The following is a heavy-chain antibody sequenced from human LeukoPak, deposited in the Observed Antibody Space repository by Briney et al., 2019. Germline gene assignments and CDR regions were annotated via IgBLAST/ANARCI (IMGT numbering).Heavy chain of an antibody. CDR3: ARDSLYYYYYMDV. CDR1: GFTFSSYW. Sequence: GGSLRLSCAASGFTFSSYWMSWVRQAPGKGLEWVANIKQDGSEKYYVDSVKGRFTISRDNAKNSLYLQMNSLRAEDTAVCYCARDSLYYYYYMDVWGKGTTVTISS. V-gene: IGHV3-7*01. CDR2: IKQDGSEK. J-gene: IGHJ6*03.